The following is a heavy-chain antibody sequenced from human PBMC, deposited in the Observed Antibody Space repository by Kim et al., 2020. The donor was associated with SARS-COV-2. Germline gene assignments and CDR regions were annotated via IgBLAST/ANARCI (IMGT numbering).Heavy chain of an antibody. J-gene: IGHJ6*02. CDR1: GFTFSNAW. Sequence: GGSLRLSCAASGFTFSNAWMSWVRQAPGKGLEWVGRIKSKTDGGTTDYAAPVKGRFTISRDDSKNTLYLQMNSLKTEDTAVYYCTTEGYQLLHFYYYYGMDVWGQGTTVTVSS. CDR2: IKSKTDGGTT. D-gene: IGHD2-2*01. V-gene: IGHV3-15*01. CDR3: TTEGYQLLHFYYYYGMDV.